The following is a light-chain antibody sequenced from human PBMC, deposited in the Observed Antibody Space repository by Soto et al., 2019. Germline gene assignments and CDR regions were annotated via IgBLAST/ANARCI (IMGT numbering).Light chain of an antibody. CDR1: QSVSSY. CDR3: QQRSNWALT. CDR2: DAS. V-gene: IGKV3-11*01. J-gene: IGKJ4*01. Sequence: EVVLTQSPATLSLSPGERATLSCRASQSVSSYLAWYQQQPGQAPRLLIYDASNRASGIPARFSGSGSGTDFTLTISSLDPEDFAVYYCQQRSNWALTFGGGTKVEIK.